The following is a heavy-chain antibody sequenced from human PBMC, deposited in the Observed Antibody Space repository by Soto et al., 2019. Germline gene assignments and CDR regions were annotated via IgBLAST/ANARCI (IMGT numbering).Heavy chain of an antibody. CDR1: GYIFINYG. CDR2: ISVYNGNT. J-gene: IGHJ4*01. D-gene: IGHD3-9*01. CDR3: ARDRVPPNYDVLTGYPGFDY. V-gene: IGHV1-18*01. Sequence: ASVKVSCKASGYIFINYGISWVRQAPGQGLEWMGWISVYNGNTNYAQKLQGRVTMTTDTSTSTAYMELRSLRSDDTAVYYCARDRVPPNYDVLTGYPGFDYWG.